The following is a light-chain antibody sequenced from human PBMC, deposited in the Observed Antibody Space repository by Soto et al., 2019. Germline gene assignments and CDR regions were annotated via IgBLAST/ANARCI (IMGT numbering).Light chain of an antibody. Sequence: QSALTQPASVSGTPGQSITISCTGTNSDVGKYDFVSWYQHYPDKLPKFIIYEVNKRPSGVSHRFSGSKSGSTASLTISGLQAEDEAHYYCCSYTSSETVVFGGGTKVTVL. CDR2: EVN. CDR3: CSYTSSETVV. CDR1: NSDVGKYDF. V-gene: IGLV2-23*02. J-gene: IGLJ3*02.